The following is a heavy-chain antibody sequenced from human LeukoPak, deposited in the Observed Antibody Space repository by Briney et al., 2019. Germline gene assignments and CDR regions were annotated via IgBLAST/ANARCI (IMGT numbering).Heavy chain of an antibody. CDR2: ISAYNGNT. J-gene: IGHJ6*03. CDR3: ARDPRYCSGGSCYSRYYYYYMDV. D-gene: IGHD2-15*01. CDR1: GYTFTSYG. V-gene: IGHV1-18*01. Sequence: ASVKVSCKASGYTFTSYGISWVRQAPGQGLEWMGWISAYNGNTNYAQKLQGRVTMTTDTSTSTAYMELRSLRSDDTAVYYCARDPRYCSGGSCYSRYYYYYMDVWGKGTTVTVSS.